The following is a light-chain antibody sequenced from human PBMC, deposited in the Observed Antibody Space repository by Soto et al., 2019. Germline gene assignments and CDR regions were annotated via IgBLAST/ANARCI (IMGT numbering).Light chain of an antibody. V-gene: IGLV2-14*01. CDR2: GVT. CDR1: SSDVGDYNY. Sequence: QSALTQPASVSGSPGQSITISCTGTSSDVGDYNYVSWYLQHPGKAPKLIIYGVTNRPSGISNRFSGSKSGNTASLTISGLQAEDEADDYCSSYTGTNTLVFGGGTKLTVL. J-gene: IGLJ2*01. CDR3: SSYTGTNTLV.